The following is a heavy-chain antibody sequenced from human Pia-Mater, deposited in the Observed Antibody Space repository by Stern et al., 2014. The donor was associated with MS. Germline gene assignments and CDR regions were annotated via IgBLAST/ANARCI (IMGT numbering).Heavy chain of an antibody. D-gene: IGHD6-13*01. J-gene: IGHJ4*02. CDR2: VHHSGRT. CDR3: ARSKDSSSWYGYFDY. CDR1: GDSMSNNNW. Sequence: VQLEESGPGLVRPSTTLFLTCSVSGDSMSNNNWWSWVRQAPGKGLEWIGEVHHSGRTNHKPSLASPPTISIDKSKKMTSLRMDSVTAADTAVYYCARSKDSSSWYGYFDYWGQGTLVTVSS. V-gene: IGHV4-4*02.